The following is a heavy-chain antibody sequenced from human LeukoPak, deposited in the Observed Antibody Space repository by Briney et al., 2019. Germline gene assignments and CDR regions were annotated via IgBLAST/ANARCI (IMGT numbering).Heavy chain of an antibody. CDR2: IYQSGST. J-gene: IGHJ6*03. Sequence: PSGTLSLTCAVSGGSISSRNWWSWVRPTPGKGMEWIGEIYQSGSTNYNPSLESRVTMSVDKSKNQFSLKVSSVTAADTAVYYCARVVQYLSVPTVNYLDVWGQGTTVTVSS. CDR3: ARVVQYLSVPTVNYLDV. V-gene: IGHV4-4*02. CDR1: GGSISSRNW. D-gene: IGHD4-11*01.